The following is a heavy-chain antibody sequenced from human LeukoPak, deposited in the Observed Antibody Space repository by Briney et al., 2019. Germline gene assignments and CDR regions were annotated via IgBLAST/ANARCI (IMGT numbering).Heavy chain of an antibody. CDR1: GFTFTDYW. V-gene: IGHV3-7*01. J-gene: IGHJ4*02. Sequence: GGSLRLSCAASGFTFTDYWMSWVRQAPGKGLEWVANIKRDGSEKYYVDSVKGRFTISRDNAKNSLYLQMNSLRAGDTAVYYCARDPQKNYGDYPEDYWGQGTLVTVSS. CDR3: ARDPQKNYGDYPEDY. CDR2: IKRDGSEK. D-gene: IGHD4-17*01.